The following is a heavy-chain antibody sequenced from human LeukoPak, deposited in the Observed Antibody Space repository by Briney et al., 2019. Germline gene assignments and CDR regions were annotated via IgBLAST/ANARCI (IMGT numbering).Heavy chain of an antibody. V-gene: IGHV3-9*01. CDR3: ANSLGKYYYYGMDV. CDR2: ISWNSGSI. J-gene: IGHJ6*02. CDR1: GFTFDDYA. Sequence: PGRSLRLSCAASGFTFDDYAMHWVRQAPGKGLEWVSGISWNSGSIGYADSVKGRFTISGDNAKNSLYLQMNSLRAEDTALYYCANSLGKYYYYGMDVWGQGTTVTVSS.